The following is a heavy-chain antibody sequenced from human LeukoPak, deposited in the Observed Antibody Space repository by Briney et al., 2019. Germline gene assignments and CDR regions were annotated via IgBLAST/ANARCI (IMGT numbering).Heavy chain of an antibody. CDR3: ARGYCRSTTSCYFDY. D-gene: IGHD2/OR15-2a*01. V-gene: IGHV3-72*01. J-gene: IGHJ4*02. Sequence: SLRLSCAASGFTFSDHYMDWVRQAPGKGLEWVGRIRKKVNSYTTEYAATVKGRLTISRDDSKNSLYLQMNSLKTEDTAVYYCARGYCRSTTSCYFDYWGQGTLVTVSS. CDR2: IRKKVNSYTT. CDR1: GFTFSDHY.